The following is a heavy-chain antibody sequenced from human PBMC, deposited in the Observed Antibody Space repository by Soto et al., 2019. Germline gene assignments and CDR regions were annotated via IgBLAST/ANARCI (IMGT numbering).Heavy chain of an antibody. CDR2: ISTSGSTI. CDR1: GFTFSDYY. V-gene: IGHV3-11*01. CDR3: GRLGGYCGGGNCYWGYLDY. Sequence: QVQLVDSGGGLVKPGGSLRLSCAASGFTFSDYYMSWVRQAPGRGLEWISYISTSGSTIYADSVKGRFTISRDNAKNSLYLQMNSLRAEDTAVYYCGRLGGYCGGGNCYWGYLDYWGRGTLVTVSS. D-gene: IGHD2-15*01. J-gene: IGHJ4*02.